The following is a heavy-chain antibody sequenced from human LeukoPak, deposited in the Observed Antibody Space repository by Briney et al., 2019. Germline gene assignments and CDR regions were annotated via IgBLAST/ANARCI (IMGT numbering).Heavy chain of an antibody. CDR3: ASSPRWVGESFDGFDI. Sequence: GASVKVSCKASGYTFTSYDINWVRQAPGQGLEWMGWMNPNSGNTGYAQKFQGRVTMTRNTSISTAYMELNRLRAEDTAVYYCASSPRWVGESFDGFDIWGQGTMVTVSS. V-gene: IGHV1-8*01. CDR2: MNPNSGNT. CDR1: GYTFTSYD. J-gene: IGHJ3*02. D-gene: IGHD3-10*01.